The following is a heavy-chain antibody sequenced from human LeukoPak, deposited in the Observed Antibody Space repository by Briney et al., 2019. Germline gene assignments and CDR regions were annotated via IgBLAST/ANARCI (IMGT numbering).Heavy chain of an antibody. CDR1: GFTFSSYA. D-gene: IGHD2-21*01. J-gene: IGHJ6*02. CDR2: ISGSGGST. Sequence: GGSLRLSCAASGFTFSSYAMSWVRQAPGKGLEWVSAISGSGGSTYYADSVKGRFTISRDNSKNTLYLQMNSLRAEDAAVYYCAKSIPTSYYYYGMDVWGQGTTVTVTS. CDR3: AKSIPTSYYYYGMDV. V-gene: IGHV3-23*01.